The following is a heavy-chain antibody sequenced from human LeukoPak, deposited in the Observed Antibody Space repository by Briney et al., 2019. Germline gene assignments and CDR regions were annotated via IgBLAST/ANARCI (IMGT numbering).Heavy chain of an antibody. J-gene: IGHJ6*04. CDR3: ARSAGRCSGGSSYSLYYYYGMDV. Sequence: SETLSLTCAVYGGSFSGYYWSWIRQPPGKGLEWIGEINHSGSTNYNPSLKSRVTISVDTSKNQFSLKLSSVTAADTAVYYCARSAGRCSGGSSYSLYYYYGMDVWGKGTTVTVSS. CDR2: INHSGST. CDR1: GGSFSGYY. D-gene: IGHD2-15*01. V-gene: IGHV4-34*01.